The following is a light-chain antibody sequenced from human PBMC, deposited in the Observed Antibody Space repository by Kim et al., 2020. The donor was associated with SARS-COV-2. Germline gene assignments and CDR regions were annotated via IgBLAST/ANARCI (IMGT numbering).Light chain of an antibody. CDR1: QAISTN. V-gene: IGKV1-13*02. Sequence: ASVGDRVIITCRTSQAISTNLAWYQQKPGKGPRLLIYDAATLRSGVPSRFTGSGSGTDFSLTISNLQPEDFATYYCQQFDSTFFTVGGGTKVDIK. CDR2: DAA. J-gene: IGKJ4*01. CDR3: QQFDSTFFT.